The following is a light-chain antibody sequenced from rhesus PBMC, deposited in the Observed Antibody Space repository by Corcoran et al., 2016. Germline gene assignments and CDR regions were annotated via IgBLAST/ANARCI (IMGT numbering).Light chain of an antibody. CDR1: QGISNA. J-gene: IGKJ2*01. V-gene: IGKV1-33*01. CDR2: AAS. Sequence: DIQMTQSPSSLSASVGDKVTITCRASQGISNALAWYQQKPEKAPKGRIDAASRLQSGVPSRFRGSGSGTDFTLNISSLQPEDFAVYCCQQRNSYPPSFGQGTKVEIK. CDR3: QQRNSYPPS.